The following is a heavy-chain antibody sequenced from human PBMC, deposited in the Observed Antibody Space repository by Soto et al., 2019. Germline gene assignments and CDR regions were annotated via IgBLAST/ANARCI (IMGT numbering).Heavy chain of an antibody. CDR1: GFTFSGYA. CDR2: ISDDGSNK. Sequence: SLRLSCAASGFTFSGYAIHWVRQAPGKGLEWVAVISDDGSNKYYVDSVKGRFTISRDNSKNTLYLQMNNLRAEDTAVYYCAKDNLTVVALDYYYAMDVWGQGTTVTVSS. V-gene: IGHV3-30*18. D-gene: IGHD2-15*01. CDR3: AKDNLTVVALDYYYAMDV. J-gene: IGHJ6*02.